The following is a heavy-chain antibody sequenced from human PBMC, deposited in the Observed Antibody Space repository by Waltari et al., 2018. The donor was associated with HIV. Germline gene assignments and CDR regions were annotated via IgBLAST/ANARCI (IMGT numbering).Heavy chain of an antibody. CDR2: IKQDGSEK. V-gene: IGHV3-7*01. Sequence: EVQLVESGGGLVQPGGSLRLSCAASGFTFSSYWMSWVRQAPGKRLEWVANIKQDGSEKNCVDSVKGRFTISRDNAKNSLYLQMNSLRAEDTAVYYCARGDYYDSSGHLDYWGQGTLVTVSS. CDR3: ARGDYYDSSGHLDY. D-gene: IGHD3-22*01. J-gene: IGHJ4*02. CDR1: GFTFSSYW.